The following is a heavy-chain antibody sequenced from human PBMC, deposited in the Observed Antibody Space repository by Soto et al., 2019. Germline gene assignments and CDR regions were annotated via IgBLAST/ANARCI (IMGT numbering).Heavy chain of an antibody. V-gene: IGHV1-46*03. J-gene: IGHJ3*01. Sequence: SVKVTCKARGYTYTCNYLHWLRQEHGQELEWMGIINPSGGSTSYAQKFQGRVTMTRDTSTSTVYMELSSLRSEDTAVYYCARVFYFYGSGSLIAEATALAFWGQGTMVTVSS. CDR1: GYTYTCNY. CDR3: ARVFYFYGSGSLIAEATALAF. CDR2: INPSGGST. D-gene: IGHD3-10*01.